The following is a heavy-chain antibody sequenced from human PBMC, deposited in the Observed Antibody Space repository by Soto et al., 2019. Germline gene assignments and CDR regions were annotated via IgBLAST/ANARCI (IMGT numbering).Heavy chain of an antibody. CDR1: GGSISSYY. Sequence: SETLSLTCTVSGGSISSYYWSWIRQPPGKGLEWIGYIYYSASTNYSPSLKSRVTISVDTSKNQFSLNLSSVTAADTAVYYCARHLPYCGGDCYSLDYWGQGTPVTVSS. CDR3: ARHLPYCGGDCYSLDY. CDR2: IYYSAST. V-gene: IGHV4-59*08. J-gene: IGHJ4*02. D-gene: IGHD2-21*02.